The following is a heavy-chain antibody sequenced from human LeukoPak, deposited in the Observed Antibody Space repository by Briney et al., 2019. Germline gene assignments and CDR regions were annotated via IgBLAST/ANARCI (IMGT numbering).Heavy chain of an antibody. V-gene: IGHV3-21*01. CDR2: ISSTSTYI. Sequence: GGSLRLSCAASGFTFNTYTMNWVRQTPGNGLEWVSSISSTSTYIYYADSVRGRFTISRDNAKNSLYLQMNSLRAEDTAVYYCARASGVVVGPPAVRAARIDYRGQGTLVTVSS. CDR1: GFTFNTYT. J-gene: IGHJ4*02. CDR3: ARASGVVVGPPAVRAARIDY. D-gene: IGHD2-2*01.